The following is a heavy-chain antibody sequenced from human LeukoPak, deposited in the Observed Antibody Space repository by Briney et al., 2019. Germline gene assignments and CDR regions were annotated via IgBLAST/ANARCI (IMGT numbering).Heavy chain of an antibody. J-gene: IGHJ4*02. Sequence: PGGSLRLSCAASGFTFSDYYMSWIRQPPGKGLEWIGEISHSGSTNYNPSLKSRVTISVDTSKNQFSLNLSSVTAADTAVYYCARGFLYWSQGTLVTVSS. CDR2: ISHSGST. CDR1: GFTFSDYY. V-gene: IGHV4-34*01. CDR3: ARGFLY.